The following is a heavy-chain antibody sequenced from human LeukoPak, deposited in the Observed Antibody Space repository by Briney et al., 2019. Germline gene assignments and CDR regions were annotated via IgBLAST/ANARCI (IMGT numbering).Heavy chain of an antibody. CDR1: GFTFSSYS. CDR3: ARVSPLQGSSSWYGYYYYYYMDV. V-gene: IGHV3-21*01. CDR2: ISSSSSYI. J-gene: IGHJ6*03. Sequence: PGGSLRLSCAASGFTFSSYSMNWVRQAPGKGLEWVSSISSSSSYIYYADSVKGRFTISRDNAKNSLYLQMNSLRAEDTAVYYCARVSPLQGSSSWYGYYYYYYMDVWGKGTTVTVSS. D-gene: IGHD6-13*01.